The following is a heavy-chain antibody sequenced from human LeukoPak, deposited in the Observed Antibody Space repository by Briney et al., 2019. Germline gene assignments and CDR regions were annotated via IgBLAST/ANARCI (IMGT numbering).Heavy chain of an antibody. V-gene: IGHV4-39*01. J-gene: IGHJ6*03. CDR1: GASISSTTYY. CDR3: ARLAGTPTSYYYYYYFAV. CDR2: TYSRGST. Sequence: SETLSLTCTVSGASISSTTYYWGWIRQPPGEGLEWIGTTYSRGSTYYNPSLKSRLTISVDTSENQFSLKLNSVTAADTAVYYCARLAGTPTSYYYYYYFAVWGKGTTVTVSS. D-gene: IGHD1-1*01.